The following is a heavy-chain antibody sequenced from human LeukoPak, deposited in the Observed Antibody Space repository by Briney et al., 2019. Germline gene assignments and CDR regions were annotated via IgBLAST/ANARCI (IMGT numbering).Heavy chain of an antibody. CDR2: IGGSGAMT. CDR3: VKDRVDGSGSQFDS. J-gene: IGHJ4*02. D-gene: IGHD3-10*01. CDR1: GFTLSNHA. V-gene: IGHV3-23*01. Sequence: GGPLRLSCAASGFTLSNHAMIWVRQAPGKGLECVSSIGGSGAMTYYADSVKGRFTISRDNAMDRLYLQMNSLRADDTAVYYCVKDRVDGSGSQFDSWGQGSLVIVSS.